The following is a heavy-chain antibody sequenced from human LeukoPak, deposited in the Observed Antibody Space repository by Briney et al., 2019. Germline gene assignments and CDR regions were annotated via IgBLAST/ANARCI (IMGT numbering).Heavy chain of an antibody. V-gene: IGHV4-59*08. CDR3: ARHSGVTLDV. J-gene: IGHJ6*02. Sequence: SETLSLTCTVSGGPISSYYWSWIRQPPGKGLEWIGYIYYSGSTNYNPSLKSRVTISVDTSKNQFSLKLSSVTAADTAVYYCARHSGVTLDVWGQGTTVTVSS. CDR1: GGPISSYY. D-gene: IGHD3-10*01. CDR2: IYYSGST.